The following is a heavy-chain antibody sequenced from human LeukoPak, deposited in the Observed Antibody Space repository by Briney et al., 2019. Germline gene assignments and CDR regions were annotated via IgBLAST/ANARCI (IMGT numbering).Heavy chain of an antibody. CDR1: GGSISSSSYY. CDR3: ARYYDSSGPYDY. Sequence: PSETLSLTCTVSGGSISSSSYYWGWIRQPPGKGLEWIGSIYYSGSTYYNPSLKSRVTISVDTSKNQLSLKLSSVTAADTAVYYCARYYDSSGPYDYWGQGTLVTVSS. V-gene: IGHV4-39*01. J-gene: IGHJ4*02. CDR2: IYYSGST. D-gene: IGHD3-22*01.